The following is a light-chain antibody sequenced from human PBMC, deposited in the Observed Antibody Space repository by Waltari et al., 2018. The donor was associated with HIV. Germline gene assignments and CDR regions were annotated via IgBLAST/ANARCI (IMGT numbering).Light chain of an antibody. CDR2: DVD. CDR1: DRNFGLYNF. CDR3: ASFTGDDTLL. J-gene: IGLJ3*02. V-gene: IGLV2-14*03. Sequence: SAVTQPASVSGLPGQSITISCTGGDRNFGLYNFFAWYQQHPGRVPRLILYDVDSRAPGISDRFSGSRSGPTASLNISRLRAEDEADYYCASFTGDDTLLFGGGTKVTVL.